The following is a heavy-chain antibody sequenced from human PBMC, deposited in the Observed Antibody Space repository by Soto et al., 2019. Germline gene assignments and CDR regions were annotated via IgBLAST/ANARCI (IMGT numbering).Heavy chain of an antibody. CDR1: GFTFSHYA. CDR2: ISYDGGNE. V-gene: IGHV3-30*18. CDR3: VKGGTTSAFSTFDI. Sequence: QVQLVESGGGVVQPGRSLRLSCAASGFTFSHYAFHWVRQAPGKGLAWVAGISYDGGNEYYADSEKGRSTISRDSPKNTLYLQMNNLRPEDTAVYYCVKGGTTSAFSTFDIWGQGTVVTVSS. J-gene: IGHJ3*02. D-gene: IGHD1-1*01.